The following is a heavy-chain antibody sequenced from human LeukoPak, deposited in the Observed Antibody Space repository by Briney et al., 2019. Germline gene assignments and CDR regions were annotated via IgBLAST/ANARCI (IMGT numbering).Heavy chain of an antibody. Sequence: SETLSLTCTVSGGSISSYYWSWIRQPPGKGLEWIGYMYHGGSAHYSPSLTSRVTISIDTSRSQSSLKVSAVTAADTAVYYCARVRGQLWPPDYWGPGTLVSVSS. CDR1: GGSISSYY. CDR3: ARVRGQLWPPDY. V-gene: IGHV4-59*01. CDR2: MYHGGSA. J-gene: IGHJ4*02. D-gene: IGHD2-21*01.